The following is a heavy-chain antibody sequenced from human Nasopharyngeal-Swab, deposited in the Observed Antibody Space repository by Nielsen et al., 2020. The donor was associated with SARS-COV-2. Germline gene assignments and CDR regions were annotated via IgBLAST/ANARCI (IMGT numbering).Heavy chain of an antibody. J-gene: IGHJ3*02. V-gene: IGHV3-74*01. CDR3: ARDVWFGYAFDI. Sequence: GESLKISCAASGFTFSSYWMHWVRQAPGKGLVWVSRINSDGSSTSYADSVKGRFTISRDNAKNTLYLQMNSLRAEDTAVYYCARDVWFGYAFDIWGQGTMVTVSS. D-gene: IGHD3-10*01. CDR2: INSDGSST. CDR1: GFTFSSYW.